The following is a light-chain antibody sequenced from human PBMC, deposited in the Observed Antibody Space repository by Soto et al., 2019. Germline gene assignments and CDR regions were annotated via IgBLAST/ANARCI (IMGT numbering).Light chain of an antibody. CDR1: QSVSSN. Sequence: EIVMTQSPATLSVSPGERATLSCRASQSVSSNLAWYQQKPGQAPRLLIYGASTRATGIPARFSGSGSGTEFTLTISSLQSEDFAVYYCQQYNNWPPWTCGQGNXL. J-gene: IGKJ1*01. CDR3: QQYNNWPPWT. CDR2: GAS. V-gene: IGKV3-15*01.